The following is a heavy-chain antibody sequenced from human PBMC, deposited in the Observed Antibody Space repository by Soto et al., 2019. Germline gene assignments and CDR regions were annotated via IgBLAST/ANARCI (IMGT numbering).Heavy chain of an antibody. Sequence: ETLCLTWAVNGGSFSAYYWTWIRQPPGRGLEWIGEIDHSGSTNYNPSLESRVSMSIDTAKNRFSLNVSAVTAADTAVYYCVRGLSTSRMDLAGQVTTATVS. CDR1: GGSFSAYY. CDR2: IDHSGST. CDR3: VRGLSTSRMDL. V-gene: IGHV4-34*01. J-gene: IGHJ6*02.